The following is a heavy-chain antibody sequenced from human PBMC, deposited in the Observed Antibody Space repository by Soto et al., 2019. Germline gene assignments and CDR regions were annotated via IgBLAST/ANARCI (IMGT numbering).Heavy chain of an antibody. D-gene: IGHD5-18*01. CDR1: AGPFSSDA. Sequence: SVKVSCQASAGPFSSDAISWVRQAHGQGLEWMGGIIPIVGTANYAQKFQSRITITADEPTSTAYMELSSPRSEDTAVYYCARGLIQRWPGGYFDYWGQGTMVTVSS. V-gene: IGHV1-69*13. J-gene: IGHJ4*01. CDR3: ARGLIQRWPGGYFDY. CDR2: IIPIVGTA.